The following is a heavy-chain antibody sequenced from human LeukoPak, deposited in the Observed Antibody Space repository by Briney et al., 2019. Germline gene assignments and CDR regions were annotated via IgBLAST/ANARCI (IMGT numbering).Heavy chain of an antibody. CDR1: GGSMNRNY. V-gene: IGHV4-59*01. Sequence: SETLSLTCNVSGGSMNRNYWSWIRRPPGKGLEWIGYIHYSGSTNYNPSLKSRVTITEDTSKNQFSLKLSSVTAADTAFYYCARGRPLVYFDYWGQGALVTVSS. D-gene: IGHD6-6*01. J-gene: IGHJ4*02. CDR2: IHYSGST. CDR3: ARGRPLVYFDY.